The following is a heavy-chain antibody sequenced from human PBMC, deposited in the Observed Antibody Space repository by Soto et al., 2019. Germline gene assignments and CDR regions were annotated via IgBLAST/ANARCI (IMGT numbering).Heavy chain of an antibody. J-gene: IGHJ4*02. CDR2: ISSSSSYT. D-gene: IGHD3-10*01. CDR1: GFTFSDYY. V-gene: IGHV3-11*06. Sequence: QVQLVESGGGLVKPGGSLRLSCAASGFTFSDYYMSWIRQAPGKGLEWVSYISSSSSYTNYADSVKGRFTISRDNAKKSLYLQMNSLRAEDTAVYYCARDKLWFGESTAFDYWGQGTLVTVSS. CDR3: ARDKLWFGESTAFDY.